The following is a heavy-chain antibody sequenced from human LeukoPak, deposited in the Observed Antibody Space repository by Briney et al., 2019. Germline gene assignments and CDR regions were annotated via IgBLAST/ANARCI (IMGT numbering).Heavy chain of an antibody. Sequence: GGYLRFSCAASGFTVSSNYMNWVAQAPGKGLEWVSAIYTGGTTYYADSVKGRFIISRDNSKNTLYLQMNSLRAEDTAVYYCARDKLGSGYSSDFDYWGQGTLVTVSS. D-gene: IGHD6-19*01. CDR3: ARDKLGSGYSSDFDY. CDR2: IYTGGTT. V-gene: IGHV3-53*05. CDR1: GFTVSSNY. J-gene: IGHJ4*02.